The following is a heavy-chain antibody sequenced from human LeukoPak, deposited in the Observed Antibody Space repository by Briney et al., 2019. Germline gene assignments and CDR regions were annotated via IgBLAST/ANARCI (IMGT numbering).Heavy chain of an antibody. D-gene: IGHD6-19*01. Sequence: PGGSLRLSCAASGFTFSNAWMSWVRQAPGKGLEWVGRIKIKPDDGTTDYAAPVKGRFTISRDDSKNTLYLQMNSLKTEDTAVYYCTTDSTGWSSGWYGAFDIWGQGTMVTVSS. CDR3: TTDSTGWSSGWYGAFDI. CDR2: IKIKPDDGTT. J-gene: IGHJ3*02. CDR1: GFTFSNAW. V-gene: IGHV3-15*01.